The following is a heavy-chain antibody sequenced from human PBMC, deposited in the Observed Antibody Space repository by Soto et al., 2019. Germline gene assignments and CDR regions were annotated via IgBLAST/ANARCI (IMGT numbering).Heavy chain of an antibody. CDR3: AIYRGNSVYFDY. D-gene: IGHD2-21*02. V-gene: IGHV4-30-4*01. CDR2: IYYSGST. J-gene: IGHJ4*02. Sequence: QVQLQESGPGLVKPSQTLSLTCTVSGGSISSGDYYWSWIRQPPGKGLEWIGYIYYSGSTYYNPSPKSRATISADTSKNQFSLKMRSLTAADTAVYSCAIYRGNSVYFDYWGQGTLVTVSS. CDR1: GGSISSGDYY.